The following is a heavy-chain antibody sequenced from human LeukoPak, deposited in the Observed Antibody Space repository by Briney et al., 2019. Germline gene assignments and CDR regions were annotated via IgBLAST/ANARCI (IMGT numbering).Heavy chain of an antibody. Sequence: PSETLSLTCAVSGGSISSGGYSWSWIRQPPGKGLEWIGYIYHSGRTYYNPSLKSRVTISVDRSKNQFSLKLSSVTAADTAVYYCARGDSPGSGYYQFDFWGQGTLVTVSS. D-gene: IGHD3-22*01. CDR2: IYHSGRT. CDR1: GGSISSGGYS. V-gene: IGHV4-30-2*01. CDR3: ARGDSPGSGYYQFDF. J-gene: IGHJ4*02.